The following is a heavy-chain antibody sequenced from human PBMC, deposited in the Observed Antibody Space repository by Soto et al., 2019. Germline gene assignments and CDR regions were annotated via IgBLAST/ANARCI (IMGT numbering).Heavy chain of an antibody. D-gene: IGHD3-10*01. J-gene: IGHJ3*02. CDR2: IYPGDSDT. V-gene: IGHV5-51*01. Sequence: GESLKISCKGSGYSFTSYWIGWVRQMPGKGLEWMGIIYPGDSDTRYSPSFQGQVTISADKSISTAYLQWSSLKASDTAMYYCASSRREIYDAFDIWGQGTMVTVSS. CDR1: GYSFTSYW. CDR3: ASSRREIYDAFDI.